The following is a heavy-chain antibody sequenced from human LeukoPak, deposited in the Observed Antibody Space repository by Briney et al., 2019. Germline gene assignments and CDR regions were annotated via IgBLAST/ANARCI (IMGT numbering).Heavy chain of an antibody. CDR3: ARNGYYYGSGTFDY. J-gene: IGHJ4*02. D-gene: IGHD3-10*01. CDR2: IYYSGST. V-gene: IGHV4-31*03. CDR1: GGSISSGGYY. Sequence: SETLSLTCTVSGGSISSGGYYWSWIRQHPRKGLEWIGYIYYSGSTYYNPSLKSRVTISVDTSKNQFSLKLSSVTAADTAVYYCARNGYYYGSGTFDYWGQGTLVTVSS.